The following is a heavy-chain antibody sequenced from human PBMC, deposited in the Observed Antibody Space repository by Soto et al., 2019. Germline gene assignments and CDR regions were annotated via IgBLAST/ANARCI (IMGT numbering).Heavy chain of an antibody. D-gene: IGHD3-22*01. J-gene: IGHJ4*02. V-gene: IGHV3-20*04. Sequence: GGSLRLSCAASGFTFDDYGMSWVRQAPGKGLEWVSGINWNGGSTGYADSVKGRFTISRDNAKNSLYLQMNSLRAEDTAVYYCAASSERPYYYDSSGYYGTQRGFDYWGQGTLVTVS. CDR3: AASSERPYYYDSSGYYGTQRGFDY. CDR2: INWNGGST. CDR1: GFTFDDYG.